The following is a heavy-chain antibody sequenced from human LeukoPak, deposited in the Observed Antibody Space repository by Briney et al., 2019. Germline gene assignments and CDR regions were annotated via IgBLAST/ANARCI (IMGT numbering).Heavy chain of an antibody. J-gene: IGHJ4*02. CDR2: ISSSSSYI. V-gene: IGHV3-21*01. CDR3: ARASISDCSGGSCYSDFDY. D-gene: IGHD2-15*01. Sequence: PGGSLRLSCAASGFTFSSYSMNWVRQAPGKGLEWVSSISSSSSYIYYADSVKGRFTISRDNAKNSLYLQMNSLRAEDTAVYYCARASISDCSGGSCYSDFDYWGQGTLVTVSS. CDR1: GFTFSSYS.